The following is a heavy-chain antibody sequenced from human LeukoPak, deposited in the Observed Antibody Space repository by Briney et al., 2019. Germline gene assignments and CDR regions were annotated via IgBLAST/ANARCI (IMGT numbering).Heavy chain of an antibody. CDR3: TRGLKLPFD. CDR1: GFTFSSYA. Sequence: GSLRLSCAASGFTFSSYAMSWIRQPPGKGLEWIGEINRSGSTDYNPSLKSRVTISVDMSKNHFSLKLSSMTAADTAVYYCTRGLKLPFDWGQGTLVTVSS. CDR2: INRSGST. V-gene: IGHV4-34*01. J-gene: IGHJ4*02.